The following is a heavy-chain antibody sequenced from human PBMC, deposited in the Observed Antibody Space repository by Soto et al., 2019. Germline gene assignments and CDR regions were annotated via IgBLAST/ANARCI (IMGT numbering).Heavy chain of an antibody. Sequence: SVKVSCKASGGTFSSYAISWVRQAPGQGLEWMGGIIPIFGTANYAQKFQGRVTITADESTSTAYMELSSLRSGDTAVYYCAREYCSGGSCYRGGFDPWGQGTLVTVSS. V-gene: IGHV1-69*13. CDR2: IIPIFGTA. D-gene: IGHD2-15*01. CDR3: AREYCSGGSCYRGGFDP. CDR1: GGTFSSYA. J-gene: IGHJ5*02.